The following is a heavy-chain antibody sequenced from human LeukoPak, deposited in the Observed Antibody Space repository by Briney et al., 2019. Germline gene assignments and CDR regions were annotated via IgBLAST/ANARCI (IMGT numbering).Heavy chain of an antibody. CDR3: AKVGGRRFGELLYGNYYYGMDV. D-gene: IGHD3-10*01. Sequence: PGGSLRLSCAASGFTFSSYAMSWVRQAQGKGMDLVSAISVSGGSTYYADPVKCRFTISRDNSKNTLYRQINSLRAEDTAVYYCAKVGGRRFGELLYGNYYYGMDVWGQGTTVTVSS. V-gene: IGHV3-23*01. J-gene: IGHJ6*02. CDR2: ISVSGGST. CDR1: GFTFSSYA.